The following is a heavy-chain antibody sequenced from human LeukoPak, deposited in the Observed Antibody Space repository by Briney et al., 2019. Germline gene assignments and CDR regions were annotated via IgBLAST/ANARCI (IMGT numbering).Heavy chain of an antibody. CDR3: AKDKFGWLGHPEY. Sequence: GGSLRLSCAASGFTFDDYAMHWVRQAPGKGLEWVSGISWNSGSIGYADSVKGRFTISRDNAKNSLYLQMNSLRAEDTALYYCAKDKFGWLGHPEYWGQGTLVTVSS. V-gene: IGHV3-9*01. CDR1: GFTFDDYA. J-gene: IGHJ4*02. CDR2: ISWNSGSI. D-gene: IGHD6-19*01.